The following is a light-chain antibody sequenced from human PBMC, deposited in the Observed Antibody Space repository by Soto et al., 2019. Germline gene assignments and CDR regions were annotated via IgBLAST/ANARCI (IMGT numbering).Light chain of an antibody. V-gene: IGKV1-5*03. J-gene: IGKJ2*01. CDR3: QQYNSYSLT. CDR2: KAS. CDR1: QSISSW. Sequence: DIQMTQSPSTLSSSLGDRVTITCRASQSISSWLAWYQQKPGKAPKLLIYKASSFESGVTSRFSGSGSATEFTLTTISWQADDFAAYYCQQYNSYSLTFGQGTKLEIK.